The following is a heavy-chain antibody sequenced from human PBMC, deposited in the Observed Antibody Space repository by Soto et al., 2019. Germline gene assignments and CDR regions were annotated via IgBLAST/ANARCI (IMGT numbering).Heavy chain of an antibody. D-gene: IGHD2-15*01. CDR1: GITFGSRAM. Sequence: VQLLESGGDLIQPGGSLRLSCVASGITFGSRAMSWVRQAPGEGLEWIAEIFHSGSTNYNPSLKSRVTISVDNSKNQFSLKLTSVTAADTAVYYCARALAGVAATYYYYGFDGWGQGTTVTVSS. CDR3: ARALAGVAATYYYYGFDG. CDR2: IFHSGST. V-gene: IGHV4-4*02. J-gene: IGHJ6*02.